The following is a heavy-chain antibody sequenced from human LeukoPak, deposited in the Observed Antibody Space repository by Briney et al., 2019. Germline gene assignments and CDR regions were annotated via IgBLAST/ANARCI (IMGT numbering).Heavy chain of an antibody. V-gene: IGHV4-4*07. Sequence: PSETLSLTCAVSGASISPYYWSWIRQPAGKGLEWIGRMYTSGATNYNPSLKSRLTISVDKSKNQFSLKLSSVTAADTAVYYCARVVAYRFDPWGQGTLVTVSS. CDR1: GASISPYY. D-gene: IGHD2-21*01. CDR3: ARVVAYRFDP. CDR2: MYTSGAT. J-gene: IGHJ5*02.